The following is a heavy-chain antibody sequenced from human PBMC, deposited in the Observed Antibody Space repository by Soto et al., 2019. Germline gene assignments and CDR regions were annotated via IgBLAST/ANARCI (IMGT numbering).Heavy chain of an antibody. CDR1: GFTFSSYR. D-gene: IGHD2-15*01. V-gene: IGHV3-64*01. Sequence: GGSLRLSCAASGFTFSSYRMHWVRQAPGKGLEYVSAISSNGGSTYYANSVKGRFTISRDNSKNTLYLQMGSLRAEDMGLYYCARGGYCTGGSCYTDYWGRGTLVTVSS. CDR3: ARGGYCTGGSCYTDY. CDR2: ISSNGGST. J-gene: IGHJ4*02.